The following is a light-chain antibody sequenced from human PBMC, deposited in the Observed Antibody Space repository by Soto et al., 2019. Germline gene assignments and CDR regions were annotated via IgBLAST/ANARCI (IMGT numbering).Light chain of an antibody. CDR2: DAS. CDR3: QQSKNLPLT. Sequence: DIQMTQSPSSLSASVGDRVTITCQASQDITNYLNWYQQKPGKAPKLLVYDASNLEVGVPSRFSGSGSGTDFTFTINSLQPEDFATYYCQQSKNLPLTFGGGTKVEIK. J-gene: IGKJ4*01. V-gene: IGKV1-33*01. CDR1: QDITNY.